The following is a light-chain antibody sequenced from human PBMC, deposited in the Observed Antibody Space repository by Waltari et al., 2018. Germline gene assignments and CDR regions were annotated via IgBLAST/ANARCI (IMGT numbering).Light chain of an antibody. Sequence: QSALTQPRSVSGSPGQSVTISCTGTSSDVGGYNYVSWYQQHPGKAPQLIIYDVTKWPSGXPDRFSXSKSGNTASLTISGLQAEDEAYYYCGSYAGKSTYWVFGGGTKLTVL. J-gene: IGLJ3*02. CDR3: GSYAGKSTYWV. CDR2: DVT. V-gene: IGLV2-11*01. CDR1: SSDVGGYNY.